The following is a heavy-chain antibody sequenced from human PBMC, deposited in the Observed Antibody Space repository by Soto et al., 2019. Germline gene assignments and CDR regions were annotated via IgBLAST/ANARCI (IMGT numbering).Heavy chain of an antibody. CDR2: IYHSGST. J-gene: IGHJ4*02. CDR1: GGSISSGGYS. Sequence: QLQLQESGSGLVKPSQTLSLTCAVSGGSISSGGYSWSWIRQPPGQGLEWIGYIYHSGSTYYNPSLKSRVTLSVDRSKNQFSRKLSSVTAADTAVYYCARTYDSSGYYYDYWGQGTLVTVSS. D-gene: IGHD3-22*01. CDR3: ARTYDSSGYYYDY. V-gene: IGHV4-30-2*01.